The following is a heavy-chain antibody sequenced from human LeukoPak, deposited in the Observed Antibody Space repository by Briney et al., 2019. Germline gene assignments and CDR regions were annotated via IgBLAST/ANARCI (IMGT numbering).Heavy chain of an antibody. CDR3: ARVRRPGAFDP. V-gene: IGHV3-11*01. CDR1: GFTFSDYN. D-gene: IGHD3-10*01. J-gene: IGHJ5*02. Sequence: GGSLRLSCAASGFTFSDYNMYWIRQAPGKGLEWVSYITGSGSTTHYADSAKGRFTISRDNAKNSLYLQMNSLRAEDTAVYYCARVRRPGAFDPWGQGTLVTVSS. CDR2: ITGSGSTT.